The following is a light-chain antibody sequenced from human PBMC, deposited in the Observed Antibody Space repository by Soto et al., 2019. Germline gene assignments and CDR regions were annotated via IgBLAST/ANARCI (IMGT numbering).Light chain of an antibody. CDR3: QQYNSFSPAT. CDR1: QSIGDS. CDR2: KAS. J-gene: IGKJ1*01. V-gene: IGKV1-5*03. Sequence: GDRVTITCRASQSIGDSLAWYQQKPGKTPNLLMYKASTLESGVPSRFSGSGSGTEFTLTISSLQPGDFATYYCQQYNSFSPATFGQGTKVDIK.